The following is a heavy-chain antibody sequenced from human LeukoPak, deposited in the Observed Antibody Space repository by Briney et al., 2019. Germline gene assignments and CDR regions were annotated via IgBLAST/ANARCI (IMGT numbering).Heavy chain of an antibody. CDR2: IYPRGST. D-gene: IGHD3-16*01. Sequence: PSETLSLTCAVSGGSISSGSYSWSWIRQPPGKGLEWIGYIYPRGSTYYNPSFKSRVILSLDKSANQFSLNLSSVTAADTAVYYCARFSPRAMGNYVDFWGQGTLVTVSS. CDR1: GGSISSGSYS. V-gene: IGHV4-30-2*01. CDR3: ARFSPRAMGNYVDF. J-gene: IGHJ4*02.